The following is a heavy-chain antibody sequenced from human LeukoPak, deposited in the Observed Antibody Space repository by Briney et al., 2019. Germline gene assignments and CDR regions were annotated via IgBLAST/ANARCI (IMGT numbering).Heavy chain of an antibody. J-gene: IGHJ2*01. V-gene: IGHV3-13*01. CDR2: IGTAGDT. D-gene: IGHD2-21*01. Sequence: GGSLRLSCAASGFTFSSYWMHWVRQATGKGLEWVSAIGTAGDTYYPGSVKGRFTISRENAKNSLYLQMNSLRAGDTAVYYCARVSRVRVPGGEGRYWYFDLWGRGTLVTVSS. CDR1: GFTFSSYW. CDR3: ARVSRVRVPGGEGRYWYFDL.